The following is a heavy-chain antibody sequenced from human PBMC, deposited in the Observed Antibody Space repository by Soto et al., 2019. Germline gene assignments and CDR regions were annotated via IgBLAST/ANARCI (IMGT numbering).Heavy chain of an antibody. D-gene: IGHD6-19*01. Sequence: PAETLSVTCNMSGDSYSISTYSWSWIRQPPGKALQWIGFVYQSGVTSYNPSLASRVSISLDRSNNQCSLKLKSVTAADTAVYFCAGMPYTSGLRFDPWGPGTLVTV. CDR2: VYQSGVT. J-gene: IGHJ5*02. CDR3: AGMPYTSGLRFDP. CDR1: GDSYSISTYS. V-gene: IGHV4-30-2*01.